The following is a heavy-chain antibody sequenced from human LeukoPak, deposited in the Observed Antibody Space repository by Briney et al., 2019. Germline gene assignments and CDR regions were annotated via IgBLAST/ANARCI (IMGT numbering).Heavy chain of an antibody. Sequence: SETLSLTCTVSGGSISSYYWSWIRQPPGKGREWIGYIYYSGSTNYNPSLKSRVTISVDTSKNQFSLKLSSVTAADTAVYYCARAGLNYYYYGMDVWGQGTTVTVSS. CDR3: ARAGLNYYYYGMDV. V-gene: IGHV4-59*01. D-gene: IGHD3-10*01. CDR2: IYYSGST. CDR1: GGSISSYY. J-gene: IGHJ6*02.